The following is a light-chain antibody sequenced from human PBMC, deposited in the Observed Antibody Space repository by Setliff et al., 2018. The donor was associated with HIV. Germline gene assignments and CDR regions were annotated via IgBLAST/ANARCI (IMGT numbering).Light chain of an antibody. V-gene: IGLV2-14*01. CDR1: SSDVGGYNY. Sequence: QSALAQPASVSGSPGQSITISCTGTSSDVGGYNYVSWYQQHPGKAPKLMIYDVSKRPSGVSNRFSGSKSGNTASLTISGLQAEDEADYYCSSYTSSSTPQVFGTGTKVTVL. CDR2: DVS. J-gene: IGLJ1*01. CDR3: SSYTSSSTPQV.